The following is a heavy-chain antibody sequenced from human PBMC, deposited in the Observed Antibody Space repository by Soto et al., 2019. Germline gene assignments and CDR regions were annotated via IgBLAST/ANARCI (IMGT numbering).Heavy chain of an antibody. Sequence: GGSLRLSCAASGFTFSSYAMSWVRQAPGKGLEWVSAISGSGGSTYYADSVKGRFTISRDNSKNTLYLQMNSLRAEDTAVYYCAKDGTYGSGSKNWFDPWGQGTLVTVSS. D-gene: IGHD3-10*01. V-gene: IGHV3-23*01. CDR3: AKDGTYGSGSKNWFDP. CDR2: ISGSGGST. CDR1: GFTFSSYA. J-gene: IGHJ5*02.